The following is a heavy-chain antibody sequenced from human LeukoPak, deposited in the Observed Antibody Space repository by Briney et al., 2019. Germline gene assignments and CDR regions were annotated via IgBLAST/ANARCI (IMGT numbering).Heavy chain of an antibody. CDR2: IYPGDSDT. J-gene: IGHJ4*02. CDR1: GYIFSDFW. CDR3: ARHGNYGDYTTPFGY. D-gene: IGHD4-17*01. V-gene: IGHV5-51*01. Sequence: AGESPKISCKGSGYIFSDFWIVWVRQMPGKGLEWMGIIYPGDSDTRYIPSFQGQVTISADKSINTAYLQWSSLKASDTAMYYCARHGNYGDYTTPFGYWGQGTLVTVSS.